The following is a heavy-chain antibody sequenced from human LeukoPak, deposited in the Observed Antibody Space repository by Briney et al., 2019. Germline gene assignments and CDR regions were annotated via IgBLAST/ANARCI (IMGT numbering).Heavy chain of an antibody. CDR3: ARDRYYDSSGYHYYYYYYMDV. V-gene: IGHV4-61*02. Sequence: ASETLSLTCTVSGGSISSGSYYWSWIRQPAGKGLEWIGRIYTSGSTNYNPSLKSRVTISVDTSKNQFSLKLSSVTAADTAVYYCARDRYYDSSGYHYYYYYYMDVWGKGTTVTISS. CDR2: IYTSGST. J-gene: IGHJ6*03. D-gene: IGHD3-22*01. CDR1: GGSISSGSYY.